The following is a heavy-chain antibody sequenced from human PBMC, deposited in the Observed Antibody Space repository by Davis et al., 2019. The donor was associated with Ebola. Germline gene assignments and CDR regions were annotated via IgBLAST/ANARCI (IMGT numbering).Heavy chain of an antibody. CDR2: ISSSSSYI. CDR3: AKDSYVGSGGYYYYGMDV. D-gene: IGHD3-10*01. J-gene: IGHJ6*02. CDR1: GLTFSSYS. V-gene: IGHV3-21*04. Sequence: GGPLRLSCAASGLTFSSYSMNWVRLAPGKGLEWVSSISSSSSYIYYADSVKGRFTISRDNSKNTLYLQMNSLRAEDTAVYYCAKDSYVGSGGYYYYGMDVWGQGTTVTVSS.